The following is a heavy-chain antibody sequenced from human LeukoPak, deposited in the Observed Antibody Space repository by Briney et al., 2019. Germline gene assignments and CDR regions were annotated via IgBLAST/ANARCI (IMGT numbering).Heavy chain of an antibody. J-gene: IGHJ3*02. CDR1: GGSISSYY. Sequence: SETLSLTCTVSGGSISSYYWSWIRQPPGKGLEWIGYIYYSGSTNYNPSLKSRVTISVDTSKNQFSLKLSSVTAADTAVYYCARVGFDYYDSSGYSAFDIWGQGTMVTVSS. CDR3: ARVGFDYYDSSGYSAFDI. D-gene: IGHD3-22*01. V-gene: IGHV4-59*12. CDR2: IYYSGST.